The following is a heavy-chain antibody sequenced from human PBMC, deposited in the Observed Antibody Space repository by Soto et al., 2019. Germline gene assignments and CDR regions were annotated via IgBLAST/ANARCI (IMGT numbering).Heavy chain of an antibody. Sequence: QVQLVQSGAEVKKPGSSVKVSCKASGGTFSSYAISWVRQAPGQGLEWMGEIIPIFGTANYGQKFQGRVTITADESTSTAYMELSSLRYEDTAVYYCARDRGPSSGYYPYWFDPWGQGTLVTVSS. CDR3: ARDRGPSSGYYPYWFDP. CDR2: IIPIFGTA. V-gene: IGHV1-69*12. CDR1: GGTFSSYA. J-gene: IGHJ5*02. D-gene: IGHD3-22*01.